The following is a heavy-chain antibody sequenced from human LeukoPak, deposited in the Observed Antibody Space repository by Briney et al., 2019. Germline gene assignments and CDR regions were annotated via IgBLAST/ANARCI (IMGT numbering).Heavy chain of an antibody. J-gene: IGHJ4*02. CDR2: NYYSWST. CDR3: ARDPVSGAGYFDY. V-gene: IGHV4-59*01. Sequence: SETLSLICTVSGGPISSYYGRWIRQPPGKGLEWVGYNYYSWSTNHNPSLNGRVTISVDTSKNQFSLNLNPATAPDTAVHDCARDPVSGAGYFDYWGQGTLVTVSS. CDR1: GGPISSYY. D-gene: IGHD1-1*01.